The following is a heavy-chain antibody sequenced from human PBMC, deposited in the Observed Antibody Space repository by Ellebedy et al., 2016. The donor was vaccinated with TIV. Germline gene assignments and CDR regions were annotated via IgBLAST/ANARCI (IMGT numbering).Heavy chain of an antibody. D-gene: IGHD4-11*01. J-gene: IGHJ4*02. CDR2: ISFDGNNK. CDR3: AREYSNYSFDY. CDR1: GFTFSNYG. V-gene: IGHV3-30*03. Sequence: GESLKISCAASGFTFSNYGMHWVRQAPGKGLEWVALISFDGNNKYYADSVKGRFTISRDNSKNTLYLQMNSLRAEDTAVYYCAREYSNYSFDYWGQGTLVTVSS.